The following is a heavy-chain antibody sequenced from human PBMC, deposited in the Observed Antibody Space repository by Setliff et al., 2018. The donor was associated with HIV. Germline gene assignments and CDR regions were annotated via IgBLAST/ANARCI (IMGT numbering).Heavy chain of an antibody. Sequence: SETLSLTCTVSGGSISSGGYYWSWIRQPAGKGLEWIGRIYSSGSTTYSPSLKSRVTILLDPSKNQFSLKLSSVTAADTAVYYCARSRGTQQEEYYFDYWGPGTLVTVS. V-gene: IGHV4-61*02. CDR3: ARSRGTQQEEYYFDY. D-gene: IGHD5-12*01. CDR2: IYSSGST. J-gene: IGHJ4*02. CDR1: GGSISSGGYY.